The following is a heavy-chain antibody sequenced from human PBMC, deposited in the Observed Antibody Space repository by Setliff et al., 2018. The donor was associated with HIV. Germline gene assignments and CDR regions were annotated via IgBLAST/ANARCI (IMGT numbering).Heavy chain of an antibody. CDR1: GYNLHNYG. CDR2: IYAGGST. J-gene: IGHJ4*02. CDR3: AREIHISGWYGLFES. Sequence: SCKASGYNLHNYGITWVRQVPGKGLEWVSSIYAGGSTHSADSARGRFTISRDISKNTLYLQMNSLRPEDTAVYYCAREIHISGWYGLFESWGQGTLVTVSS. V-gene: IGHV3-53*05. D-gene: IGHD6-19*01.